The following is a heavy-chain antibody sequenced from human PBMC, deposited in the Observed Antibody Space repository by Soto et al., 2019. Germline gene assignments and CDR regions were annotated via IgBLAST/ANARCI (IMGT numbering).Heavy chain of an antibody. CDR1: GGSISSYY. CDR2: IYYSGST. CDR3: ARDRASAVAGTLYYYYGMDV. D-gene: IGHD6-19*01. V-gene: IGHV4-59*01. Sequence: SETLSLTCTVSGGSISSYYWSWIRQPPGKGLEWIGYIYYSGSTNYNPSLKSRVTISVDTSKNQFSLKLSSVTAADTAVYYCARDRASAVAGTLYYYYGMDVWGQGTTVTV. J-gene: IGHJ6*02.